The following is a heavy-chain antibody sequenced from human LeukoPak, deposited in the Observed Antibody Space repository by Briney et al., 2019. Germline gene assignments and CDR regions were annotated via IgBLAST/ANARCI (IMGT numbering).Heavy chain of an antibody. CDR3: AKDLVAAAGTGYYYYGMDV. CDR1: GFTFDDYA. Sequence: PGRSLRLSCAASGFTFDDYAMHWGRQAPGKGLEWVSGISWNSGSIGYADSVKGRFTISRDNAKNSLYLQMNSLRAEDTALYYCAKDLVAAAGTGYYYYGMDVWGQGTTVTVSS. J-gene: IGHJ6*01. D-gene: IGHD6-13*01. CDR2: ISWNSGSI. V-gene: IGHV3-9*01.